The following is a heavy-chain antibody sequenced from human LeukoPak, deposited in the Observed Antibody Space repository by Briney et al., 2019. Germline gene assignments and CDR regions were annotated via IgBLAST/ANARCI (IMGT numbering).Heavy chain of an antibody. CDR1: GGSISSSNW. V-gene: IGHV4-4*02. CDR3: ARDQSWKAFDI. CDR2: IYHSGST. Sequence: PSETLSLTCAVSGGSISSSNWWSWVRQPPGKGLEWIGEIYHSGSTDYNPSLKSRVTIPVDKSKNQFSLKLSSVTAADTAVYYCARDQSWKAFDIWGQGTMVTVSS. D-gene: IGHD1-1*01. J-gene: IGHJ3*02.